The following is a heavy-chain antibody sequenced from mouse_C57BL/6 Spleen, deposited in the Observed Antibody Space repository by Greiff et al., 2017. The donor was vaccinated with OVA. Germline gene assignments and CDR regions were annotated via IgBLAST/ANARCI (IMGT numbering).Heavy chain of an antibody. CDR2: INPNNGGT. V-gene: IGHV1-26*01. CDR1: GYTFTDYY. D-gene: IGHD3-3*01. J-gene: IGHJ3*01. Sequence: VQLQQSGPELVKPGASVKISCKASGYTFTDYYMNWVKQSHGKSLEWIGDINPNNGGTSYNQKFKGKATLTVDKSSSTAYMELRSLTSEDSAVYYCARPKGRAWFAYWGLGTLVTVSA. CDR3: ARPKGRAWFAY.